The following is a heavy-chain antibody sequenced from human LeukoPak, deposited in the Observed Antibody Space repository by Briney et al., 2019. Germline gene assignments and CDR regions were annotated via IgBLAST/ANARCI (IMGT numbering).Heavy chain of an antibody. CDR2: IYYSGST. V-gene: IGHV4-39*01. CDR3: ARHGEDYYYYMDV. D-gene: IGHD3-10*01. Sequence: SETLSLTCTVSGGSIRSSSYYWGWIRQPPGKGLEWIGSIYYSGSTYYNPSLKSRVTISVDTSKNQFSLKLSSVTAADTAVYYCARHGEDYYYYMDVWGKGTMVTVSS. CDR1: GGSIRSSSYY. J-gene: IGHJ6*03.